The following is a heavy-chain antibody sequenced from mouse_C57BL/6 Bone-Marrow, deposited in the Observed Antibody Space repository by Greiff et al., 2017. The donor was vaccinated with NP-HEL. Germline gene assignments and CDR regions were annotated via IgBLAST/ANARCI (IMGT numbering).Heavy chain of an antibody. V-gene: IGHV1-39*01. CDR1: GYSFTDYN. Sequence: EVQLQQSGPELVKPGASVKISCKASGYSFTDYNMNWVQQSHGKSLEWIGVINPNYGTTSYHQTFTGNATLTVYQSSSTAYMQLKSQTSEDSAVYYCARSRSIFLPHYLDYWGQGTTLTVSS. D-gene: IGHD5-5*01. J-gene: IGHJ2*01. CDR3: ARSRSIFLPHYLDY. CDR2: INPNYGTT.